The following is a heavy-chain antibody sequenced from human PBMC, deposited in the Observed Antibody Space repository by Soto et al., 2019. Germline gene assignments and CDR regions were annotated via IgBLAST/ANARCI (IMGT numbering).Heavy chain of an antibody. CDR1: GFTFNSYA. J-gene: IGHJ4*02. V-gene: IGHV3-23*01. CDR2: ISGSGTTT. D-gene: IGHD6-13*01. Sequence: GGSLRLSCAASGFTFNSYAMSWVRQAPGKGLEWVSAISGSGTTTFYADSVKGRFTISRDNSKNTLYLQMNSLRAEDTAVYYCATDSSFSRWYYWGQGTLVTVSS. CDR3: ATDSSFSRWYY.